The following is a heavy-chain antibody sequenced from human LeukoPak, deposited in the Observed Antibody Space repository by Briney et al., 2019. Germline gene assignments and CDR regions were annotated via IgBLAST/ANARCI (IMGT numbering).Heavy chain of an antibody. Sequence: SETLSLTCAVYGGSFSGYYWSWIRQPPGKGLEWIGEINHSGSTNYNPSLKSRVTISVDTSKNQFSLKLSSVTAADTAVYYCARVGVFGSYSTDYWGQGTLVTVSS. CDR2: INHSGST. CDR3: ARVGVFGSYSTDY. V-gene: IGHV4-34*01. J-gene: IGHJ4*02. D-gene: IGHD1-26*01. CDR1: GGSFSGYY.